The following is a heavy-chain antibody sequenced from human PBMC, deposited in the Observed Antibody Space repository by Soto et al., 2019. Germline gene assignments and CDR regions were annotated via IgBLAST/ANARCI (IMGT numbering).Heavy chain of an antibody. CDR1: GGTFSSYA. V-gene: IGHV1-69*13. CDR3: ARDIGCSSISCYNWFDP. CDR2: IIPIFGTE. Sequence: SVKVSCKASGGTFSSYAISWVRQAPGQGLELFGGIIPIFGTENYAHKFQRKVTITADESTSTAYMELSSLRSEDTAVYYCARDIGCSSISCYNWFDPWGQGTLVTVSS. J-gene: IGHJ5*02. D-gene: IGHD2-2*01.